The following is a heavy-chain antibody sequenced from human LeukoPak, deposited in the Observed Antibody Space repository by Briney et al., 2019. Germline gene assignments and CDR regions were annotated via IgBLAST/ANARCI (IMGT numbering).Heavy chain of an antibody. D-gene: IGHD5-18*01. Sequence: TSETLSLTCTVSGGSISSYYWSWIRQPPGKGLEWIGYIYYSGSTNYNPSLKSRVTISVDTSKNQFSLKLSSVTAADTAVYYCARAPGTAMVDDAFDIWGQGTMVTVSS. J-gene: IGHJ3*02. V-gene: IGHV4-59*01. CDR3: ARAPGTAMVDDAFDI. CDR2: IYYSGST. CDR1: GGSISSYY.